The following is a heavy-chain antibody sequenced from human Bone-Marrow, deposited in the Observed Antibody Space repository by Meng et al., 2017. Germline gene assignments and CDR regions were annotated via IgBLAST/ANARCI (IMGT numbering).Heavy chain of an antibody. V-gene: IGHV1-3*01. Sequence: QVQLVQSGAEVKKPGASVKVSCKASGYTFTSYAMHWVRQAPGQRLEWMGWINAGNGNTKYSQKFQGRVTITRDTSANTAYMELSSLRSEDTAVYYCARDPNQDAFDIWGQGTMVTVSS. D-gene: IGHD1-14*01. CDR2: INAGNGNT. CDR3: ARDPNQDAFDI. J-gene: IGHJ3*02. CDR1: GYTFTSYA.